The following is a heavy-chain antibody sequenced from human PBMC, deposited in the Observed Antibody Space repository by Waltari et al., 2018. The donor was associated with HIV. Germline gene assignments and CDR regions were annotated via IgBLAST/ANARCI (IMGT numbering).Heavy chain of an antibody. Sequence: EVQLVESGGGLVQPGGSLRLSGAASGFTFSSYWMSWVRKAPGKGLEWVANRKKDGSEKGQVDAVKGRFTISRDNAKISLYLQMNSLRAEDTAVYYCARGGWFGVYYFDYWGQGTLVTVSS. V-gene: IGHV3-7*04. CDR1: GFTFSSYW. D-gene: IGHD3-10*01. J-gene: IGHJ4*02. CDR3: ARGGWFGVYYFDY. CDR2: RKKDGSEK.